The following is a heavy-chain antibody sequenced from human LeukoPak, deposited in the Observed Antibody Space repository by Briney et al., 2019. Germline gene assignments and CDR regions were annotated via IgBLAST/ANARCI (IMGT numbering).Heavy chain of an antibody. J-gene: IGHJ4*02. D-gene: IGHD3-22*01. CDR3: ARQVGDYYDSSGYFFDY. Sequence: SETLSLICTVSGGSISSHYWSWIRQPPGKGLEWIGYIYYSGSTNYNPSLKSRVTISVDTSKNQFSLKLSSVTAADTAVYYCARQVGDYYDSSGYFFDYWGQGTLVTVSS. V-gene: IGHV4-59*08. CDR1: GGSISSHY. CDR2: IYYSGST.